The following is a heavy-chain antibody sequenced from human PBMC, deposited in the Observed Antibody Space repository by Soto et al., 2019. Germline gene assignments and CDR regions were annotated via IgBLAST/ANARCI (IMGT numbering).Heavy chain of an antibody. CDR3: AIAYCSSTSCYRGYYYYGMDV. V-gene: IGHV4-34*01. CDR2: INHSGST. Sequence: QVQLQQWGAGLLKPSETLSLTCAVYGGSFSGYYWSWIRQPPGKGLEWIGEINHSGSTNYNPSLKSRVTISVDTSKNQFSLKLSSVTAGDTAVYYCAIAYCSSTSCYRGYYYYGMDVWGQGTTVTVSS. D-gene: IGHD2-2*02. CDR1: GGSFSGYY. J-gene: IGHJ6*02.